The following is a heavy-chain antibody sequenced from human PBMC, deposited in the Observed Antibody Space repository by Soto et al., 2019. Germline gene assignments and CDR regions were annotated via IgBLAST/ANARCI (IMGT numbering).Heavy chain of an antibody. Sequence: GGSLRLSCAASGFSFGSYGMHWVRQAPGKGLEWVAMISYDGTDEYYADSVKGRFTISRDNSKNAVYLQMNSLRAEDTAVYYCARGSSIAGLYYGMDVWGQGTTVTVSS. CDR3: ARGSSIAGLYYGMDV. V-gene: IGHV3-30*03. CDR2: ISYDGTDE. D-gene: IGHD6-6*01. J-gene: IGHJ6*02. CDR1: GFSFGSYG.